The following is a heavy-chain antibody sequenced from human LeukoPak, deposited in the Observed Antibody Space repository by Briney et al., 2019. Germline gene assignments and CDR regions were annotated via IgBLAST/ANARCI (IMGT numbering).Heavy chain of an antibody. J-gene: IGHJ3*02. CDR2: ISYDGSNK. Sequence: PGGSLRLSCAASGFTFSSYAMHWVRQAPGKGLERVAVISYDGSNKYYADSVKGRFTISRDNSKNTLYLQMNSLRAEDTAVYYCARPLYSSGWWNAFDIWGQGTMVTVSS. CDR1: GFTFSSYA. CDR3: ARPLYSSGWWNAFDI. D-gene: IGHD6-19*01. V-gene: IGHV3-30-3*01.